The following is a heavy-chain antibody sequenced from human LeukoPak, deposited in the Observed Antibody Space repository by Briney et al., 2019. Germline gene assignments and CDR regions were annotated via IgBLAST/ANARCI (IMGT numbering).Heavy chain of an antibody. CDR3: AKPYYYDSSGYKHDAFDI. CDR1: GFTFSSYA. V-gene: IGHV3-23*01. CDR2: ISGSGGST. Sequence: GGSLRLSCAASGFTFSSYAMSWVRQAPGKGLEWVSAISGSGGSTYYAHSVKGRFTISRDNSKNTLYLQMNSLRAEDTAVYYCAKPYYYDSSGYKHDAFDIWGQGTMVTVSS. J-gene: IGHJ3*02. D-gene: IGHD3-22*01.